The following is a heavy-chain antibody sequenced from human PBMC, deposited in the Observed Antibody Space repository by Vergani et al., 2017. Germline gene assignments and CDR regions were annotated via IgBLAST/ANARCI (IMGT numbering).Heavy chain of an antibody. D-gene: IGHD2-2*01. CDR1: GYSISSGYY. Sequence: QVQLQESGPGLLKPSETLSLTCAVSGYSISSGYYWGWIRQPPGKGLEWIGSIYHSGSTYYNPSLKSRVTISVDTSKNQFSLKLSSVTAADTAVYDCARSTPSGESDWFDPWGQGTLVTVSS. CDR2: IYHSGST. J-gene: IGHJ5*02. V-gene: IGHV4-38-2*01. CDR3: ARSTPSGESDWFDP.